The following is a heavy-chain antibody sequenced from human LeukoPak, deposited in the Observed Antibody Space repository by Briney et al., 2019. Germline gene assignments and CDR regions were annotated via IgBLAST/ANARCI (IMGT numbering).Heavy chain of an antibody. CDR1: GFTFTSSA. Sequence: GTSGKVSCKASGFTFTSSAVQWVRQARGQRIEWIGWINIGSDNTNYAQKVQERVTITRYMSTSTAYMELSSLRSEDTAVYYCAATTYCSSTSCADLYYYYGMDVWGKGTTVTVSS. CDR3: AATTYCSSTSCADLYYYYGMDV. V-gene: IGHV1-58*01. CDR2: INIGSDNT. D-gene: IGHD2-2*01. J-gene: IGHJ6*04.